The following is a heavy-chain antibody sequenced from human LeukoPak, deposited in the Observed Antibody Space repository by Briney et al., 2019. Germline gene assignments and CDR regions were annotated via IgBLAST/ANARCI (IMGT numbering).Heavy chain of an antibody. Sequence: GESLRLSCAASGFTFSSYWMSWVRQAPGKGLEWVANIKQDGSEKYYVDSVKGRFTISRDSAKNSLYLQMNSLRAEDTAVYYCARVDDAYDFWSGYYTSLPYFDYWGQGTLVTVSS. CDR3: ARVDDAYDFWSGYYTSLPYFDY. CDR1: GFTFSSYW. CDR2: IKQDGSEK. J-gene: IGHJ4*02. V-gene: IGHV3-7*01. D-gene: IGHD3-3*01.